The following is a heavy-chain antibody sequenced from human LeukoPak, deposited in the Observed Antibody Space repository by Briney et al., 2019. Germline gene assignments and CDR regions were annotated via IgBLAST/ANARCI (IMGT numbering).Heavy chain of an antibody. Sequence: GGSLRLSCAASGFTFSSYAMHWVRQAPGKGLEWVAVISYDGSNKYYAYSVKGRFTISRDNSKNTLYLQMNSLRAEDTAVYYCARDSEFLLRFLEWSYTPGSQFDYWGQGTLVTVSS. CDR2: ISYDGSNK. J-gene: IGHJ4*02. D-gene: IGHD3-3*01. CDR3: ARDSEFLLRFLEWSYTPGSQFDY. V-gene: IGHV3-30-3*01. CDR1: GFTFSSYA.